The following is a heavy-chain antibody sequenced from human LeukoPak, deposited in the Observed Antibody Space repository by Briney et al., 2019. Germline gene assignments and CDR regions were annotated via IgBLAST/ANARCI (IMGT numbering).Heavy chain of an antibody. D-gene: IGHD2-8*02. J-gene: IGHJ4*02. CDR1: GDSDSSNSSA. V-gene: IGHV6-1*01. Sequence: PSQTLSCTGAISGDSDSSNSSAWNWIRQSPSRGLEWLGRTYHRSKWYSESAVSLKGRITINPDTSKNQFSLQLNSVAPEDTAVYYCARTTGHFDYWGQGPLVTVSS. CDR3: ARTTGHFDY. CDR2: TYHRSKWYS.